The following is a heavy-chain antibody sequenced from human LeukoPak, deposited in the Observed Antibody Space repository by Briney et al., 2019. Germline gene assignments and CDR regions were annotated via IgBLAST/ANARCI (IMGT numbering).Heavy chain of an antibody. CDR3: AREWIQLWFLDY. CDR2: ISGSGGST. J-gene: IGHJ4*02. D-gene: IGHD5-18*01. V-gene: IGHV3-23*01. CDR1: GFTFSSYA. Sequence: GGSLRLSCAASGFTFSSYAMSWVRQAPGKGLEWVSAISGSGGSTYYADSVKGRFTISRDNSKNTLYLLMNSLRAEDTAVYYCAREWIQLWFLDYWGQGTLVTVSS.